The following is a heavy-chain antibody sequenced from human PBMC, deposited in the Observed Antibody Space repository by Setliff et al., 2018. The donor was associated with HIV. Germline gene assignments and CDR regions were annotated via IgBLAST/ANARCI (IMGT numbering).Heavy chain of an antibody. Sequence: AGGSLRLSCAASGFTFNNNGMSWVRQAPGKGLEWVSGITSNGGRTGYADSVKGRFTISRDNAKNSLYLQMNSLRAEDTAVYYCAKGRYSSGANYYYYYMDVWGKGTTVTVSS. J-gene: IGHJ6*03. CDR1: GFTFNNNG. CDR3: AKGRYSSGANYYYYYMDV. D-gene: IGHD6-19*01. V-gene: IGHV3-20*04. CDR2: ITSNGGRT.